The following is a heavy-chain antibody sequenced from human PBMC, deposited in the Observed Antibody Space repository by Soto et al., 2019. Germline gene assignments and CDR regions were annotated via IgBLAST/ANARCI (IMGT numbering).Heavy chain of an antibody. CDR2: IIPIFGTA. J-gene: IGHJ4*02. V-gene: IGHV1-69*12. D-gene: IGHD5-18*01. Sequence: QVQLVQSGAEVKKPGSSVKVSCKASGGTFSSYAISWVRQAPGQGLEWMGGIIPIFGTANYAQKFQGRVTIXXEXSXXTAYMELSSLRSEDTAVYYCARNDRGYSYGSPFDYWGQGTLVTVSS. CDR3: ARNDRGYSYGSPFDY. CDR1: GGTFSSYA.